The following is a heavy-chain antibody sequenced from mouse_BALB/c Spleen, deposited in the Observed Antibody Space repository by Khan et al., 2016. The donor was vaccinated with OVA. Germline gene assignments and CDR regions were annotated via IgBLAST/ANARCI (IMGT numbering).Heavy chain of an antibody. J-gene: IGHJ2*01. D-gene: IGHD1-1*01. CDR3: ARVYGGDFDY. Sequence: EVQLQESGPGLVKPSQSLSLTCTVTGYSITTDYAWNWIRQFPGNKLEWMGFISYNGNTKSNPSLKSRISITRDTSKNQFFLQLKSVTTEDTARYYCARVYGGDFDYWGQGTTLTVAS. CDR2: ISYNGNT. V-gene: IGHV3-2*02. CDR1: GYSITTDYA.